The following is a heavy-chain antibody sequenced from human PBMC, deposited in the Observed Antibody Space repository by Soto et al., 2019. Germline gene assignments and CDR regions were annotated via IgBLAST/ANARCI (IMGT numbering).Heavy chain of an antibody. J-gene: IGHJ4*02. CDR1: GYTFTSYA. CDR2: INAGNGNT. V-gene: IGHV1-3*01. CDR3: ARDLQADY. Sequence: QVQLVQSGAEVKKPGASVKVSCKASGYTFTSYAMHWVRQAPGQRLEWMGWINAGNGNTKYSQKFQGRVTITRDTSASTAYMELSSLRSEVTAGYCWARDLQADYWGEGTLVTVAS.